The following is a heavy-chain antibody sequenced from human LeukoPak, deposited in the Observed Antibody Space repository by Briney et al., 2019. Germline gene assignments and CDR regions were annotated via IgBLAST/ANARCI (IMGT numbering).Heavy chain of an antibody. J-gene: IGHJ5*02. CDR2: INPRGDST. V-gene: IGHV1-46*01. CDR1: GYTFSTYF. D-gene: IGHD3-22*01. Sequence: ASVKVSCKASGYTFSTYFTHWARQAPGQGLEWMGVINPRGDSTDYAQKFQGRVTMTEDTSTDTAYMELSSLRSEDTAVYYCATASPYYYDSSYWFDPWGQGTLVTVSS. CDR3: ATASPYYYDSSYWFDP.